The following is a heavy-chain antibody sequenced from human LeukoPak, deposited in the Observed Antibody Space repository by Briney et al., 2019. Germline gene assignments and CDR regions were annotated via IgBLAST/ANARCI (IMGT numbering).Heavy chain of an antibody. Sequence: SVKVSCKASGGTFSSYAISWVRQAPGQGLEWMGRIIPIFGTANYAQEFQGRVTITTDESTSTAYMELSSLRSEDTAVYYCARMPLPAGTIEDYWGQGTLVTVSS. CDR1: GGTFSSYA. CDR3: ARMPLPAGTIEDY. V-gene: IGHV1-69*05. CDR2: IIPIFGTA. D-gene: IGHD6-13*01. J-gene: IGHJ4*02.